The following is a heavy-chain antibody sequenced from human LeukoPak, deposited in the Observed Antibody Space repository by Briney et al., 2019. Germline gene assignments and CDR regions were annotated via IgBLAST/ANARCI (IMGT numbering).Heavy chain of an antibody. CDR1: GYRFTSYW. J-gene: IGHJ5*02. CDR2: IYPGDSDT. V-gene: IGHV5-51*01. CDR3: ARRTGYGSGSYYWFDP. Sequence: GESLKISCKGSGYRFTSYWIGWVRQMPGKGLEWMGIIYPGDSDTRYSPSFQGQVTISADKSISTAYLQWSSLKASDTAMYHCARRTGYGSGSYYWFDPWGQGTLVTVSS. D-gene: IGHD3-10*01.